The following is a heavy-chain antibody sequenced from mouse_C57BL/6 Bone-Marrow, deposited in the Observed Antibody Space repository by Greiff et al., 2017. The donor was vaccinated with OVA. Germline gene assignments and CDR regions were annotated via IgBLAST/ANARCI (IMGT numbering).Heavy chain of an antibody. D-gene: IGHD3-2*02. J-gene: IGHJ3*01. CDR2: IHPNSGIT. CDR3: ARGTAQASFAY. V-gene: IGHV1-64*01. Sequence: QVQLQQPGAELVKPGASVKLSCKASGYTFTSYWMHWVKQRPGQGLEWIGMIHPNSGITNYNEKFKSKATLTVDKSSSTAYMQLSSLTSEDSAVYYCARGTAQASFAYWGQGTLVTVSA. CDR1: GYTFTSYW.